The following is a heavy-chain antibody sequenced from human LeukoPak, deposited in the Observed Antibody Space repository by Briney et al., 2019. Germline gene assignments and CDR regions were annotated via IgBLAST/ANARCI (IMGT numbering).Heavy chain of an antibody. CDR2: VYYSGTT. CDR3: ARGGASSKWLDS. Sequence: PSETLPLTCTVSGGSISNYYWSWIRQPPGKGLEWVGWVYYSGTTNYNPSLESRVTISVDMSKNQFSLKLSSVTAADTAVYYCARGGASSKWLDSWGQGTLVTVSS. CDR1: GGSISNYY. V-gene: IGHV4-59*01. J-gene: IGHJ5*01. D-gene: IGHD2-2*01.